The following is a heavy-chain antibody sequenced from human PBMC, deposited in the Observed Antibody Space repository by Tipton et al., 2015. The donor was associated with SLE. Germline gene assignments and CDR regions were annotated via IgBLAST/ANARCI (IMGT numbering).Heavy chain of an antibody. D-gene: IGHD2-15*01. CDR3: TREVSTTQADY. CDR2: IYYSGSAYST. Sequence: TLSLTCTVSGASISTTTDYWGWIRQPPGKGLEWIGNIYYSGSAYSTYYNPSLKSRVSISVDTSKNQISLNLTSVTAADTAVYYCTREVSTTQADYWGQGTLFTVSS. V-gene: IGHV4-39*07. CDR1: GASISTTTDY. J-gene: IGHJ4*02.